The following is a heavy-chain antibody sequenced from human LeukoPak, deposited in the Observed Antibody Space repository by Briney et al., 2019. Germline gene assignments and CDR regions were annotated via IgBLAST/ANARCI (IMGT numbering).Heavy chain of an antibody. D-gene: IGHD3-22*01. CDR2: ISGRGGST. Sequence: PGGSLRLSCAASGFTFSSYAMSWVRQAPGKGLEWVSGISGRGGSTYYADSVKGRFTISRDNSKNTLYLQMNSLRAEDTAIYYCAKESSGSHQNDYWGQGTLVTVSS. V-gene: IGHV3-23*01. J-gene: IGHJ4*02. CDR1: GFTFSSYA. CDR3: AKESSGSHQNDY.